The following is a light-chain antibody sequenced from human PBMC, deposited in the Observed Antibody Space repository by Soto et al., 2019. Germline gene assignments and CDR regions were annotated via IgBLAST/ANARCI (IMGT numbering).Light chain of an antibody. CDR2: LGS. V-gene: IGKV2-28*01. CDR3: MQALQTPPFT. CDR1: QSLLHSNGYNY. J-gene: IGKJ2*01. Sequence: DIVMTQSPLSLPVTPGEPASISCRSSQSLLHSNGYNYLDWYLQKPGQSPQLLISLGSNRASGVPDRFSVSGSGTDFTLKISRVEAEDVGVSYCMQALQTPPFTFGQGTKLEIK.